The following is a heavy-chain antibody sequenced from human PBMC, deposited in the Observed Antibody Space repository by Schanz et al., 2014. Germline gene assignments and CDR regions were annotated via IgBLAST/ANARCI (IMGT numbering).Heavy chain of an antibody. CDR2: ISDSGDTA. D-gene: IGHD2-2*01. J-gene: IGHJ4*02. V-gene: IGHV3-23*01. Sequence: DVQLLESGGGLVQPGGSLRLSCAASGFTFTNYAMSWVRQAPGKGLEWVSLISDSGDTAYYADSVKGRFTISRDNAKNSLYLQMNSLRAEDTAVYYCARESSNDIVLVPGAVFDHWGQGILVTVSS. CDR3: ARESSNDIVLVPGAVFDH. CDR1: GFTFTNYA.